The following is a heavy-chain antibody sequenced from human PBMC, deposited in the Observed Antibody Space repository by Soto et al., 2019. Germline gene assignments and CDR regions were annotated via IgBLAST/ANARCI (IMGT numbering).Heavy chain of an antibody. CDR3: APLSVSLSGPYGIHL. Sequence: PSETLSLTCSVSGYSVTSSDYYWAWIRQPPGKGLEWIGSMFYSGLTYYNPSLKSRVTLSVDTSKNQFSVRLNSVTAADTAVYYCAPLSVSLSGPYGIHLWGRATTVTVS. J-gene: IGHJ6*03. CDR1: GYSVTSSDYY. V-gene: IGHV4-39*01. CDR2: MFYSGLT. D-gene: IGHD2-15*01.